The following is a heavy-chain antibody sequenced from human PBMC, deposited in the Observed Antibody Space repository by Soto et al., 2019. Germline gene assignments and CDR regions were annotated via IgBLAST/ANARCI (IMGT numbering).Heavy chain of an antibody. CDR1: GYTFTSYA. D-gene: IGHD2-15*01. J-gene: IGHJ4*02. CDR3: ARDLGGWPDY. Sequence: QVQLVQSGAEVKKPGASVKVSCKASGYTFTSYAMHWVRQAPGQRLEWMGWINAGNGNTKYSQKCQGRVTITRDTSAITAYMELSSLRSEDTAVYYCARDLGGWPDYWGQGTLVTVSS. CDR2: INAGNGNT. V-gene: IGHV1-3*01.